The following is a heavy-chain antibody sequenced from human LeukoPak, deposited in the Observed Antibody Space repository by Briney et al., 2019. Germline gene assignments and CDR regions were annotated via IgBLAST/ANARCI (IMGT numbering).Heavy chain of an antibody. V-gene: IGHV4-34*01. CDR1: SGSFRGFY. J-gene: IGHJ4*02. D-gene: IGHD3-3*01. CDR2: IDQSGSP. CDR3: AGGPGHDFWSGYARY. Sequence: SETLSLTCGVFSGSFRGFYWTWIRQPPGEGLEWIGEIDQSGSPTYNSSLESRVTMSVDTSKSHFSLKLNSLTAADTATYYCAGGPGHDFWSGYARYWGQGTLVTVSS.